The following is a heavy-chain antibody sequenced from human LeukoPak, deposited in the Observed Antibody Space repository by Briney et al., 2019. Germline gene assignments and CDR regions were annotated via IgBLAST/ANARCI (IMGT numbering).Heavy chain of an antibody. V-gene: IGHV3-15*04. CDR2: NVSQTEDGVQ. CDR1: GISFINAW. D-gene: IGHD3-22*01. J-gene: IGHJ4*02. CDR3: TTYDMGSLFD. Sequence: SLGLSHIVTGISFINAWLIRVRQAPGKGLDRVGSNVSQTEDGVQYYAEPLEHRFTISIDASNDTLYLQINSLKDEDIAVYYCTTYDMGSLFDWRQGSKVSVCS.